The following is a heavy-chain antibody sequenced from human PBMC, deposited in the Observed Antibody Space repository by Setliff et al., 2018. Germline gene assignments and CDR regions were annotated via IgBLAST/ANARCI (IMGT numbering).Heavy chain of an antibody. CDR3: ARDDTDDTPFHCSSTSCYGGVNWFDP. CDR2: IYYNGNS. CDR1: GGSISSSNW. J-gene: IGHJ5*02. D-gene: IGHD2-2*01. Sequence: SETLSLTCAVSGGSISSSNWWSWVRQPPGKGLEWIGSIYYNGNSYYNPSLKSRVTISVDTSKNQFSLKLSSVTAADTAVYYCARDDTDDTPFHCSSTSCYGGVNWFDPWGQGTLVTVSS. V-gene: IGHV4-4*02.